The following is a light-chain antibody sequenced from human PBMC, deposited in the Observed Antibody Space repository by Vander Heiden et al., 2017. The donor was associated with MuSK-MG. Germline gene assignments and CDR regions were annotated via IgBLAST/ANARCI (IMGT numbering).Light chain of an antibody. J-gene: IGKJ1*01. CDR2: WAS. Sequence: DIVMTQSPHSLAVSLGERATINCKSSQNILYSSNNKNYLAWYQQKPGQPPKLLIYWASTRESGVPDRFSGSGSRTDFTHTISSLQAEDVAVYYCQQYHSTPQTFGQGTKVEIK. CDR1: QNILYSSNNKNY. V-gene: IGKV4-1*01. CDR3: QQYHSTPQT.